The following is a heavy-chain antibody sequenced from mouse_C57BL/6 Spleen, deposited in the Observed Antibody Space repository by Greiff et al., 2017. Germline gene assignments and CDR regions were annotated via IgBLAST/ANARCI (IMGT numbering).Heavy chain of an antibody. CDR1: GYSFTGYY. CDR3: ARPGYDYDGLYWYFDV. V-gene: IGHV1-42*01. J-gene: IGHJ1*03. Sequence: EVQLQQSGPELVKPGASVKISCKASGYSFTGYYMNWVKQSPEKSLEWIGEINPSTGGTTYNQKFKAKATLTVDKSSSTAYMQLKSLTSEDSAVYYCARPGYDYDGLYWYFDVWGTGTTVTVSS. D-gene: IGHD2-4*01. CDR2: INPSTGGT.